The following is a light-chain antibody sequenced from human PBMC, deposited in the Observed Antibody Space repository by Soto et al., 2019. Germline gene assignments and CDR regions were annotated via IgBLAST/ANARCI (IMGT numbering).Light chain of an antibody. CDR3: QKYDRAPQP. Sequence: DIQMTQSPSSLSASVGDRVTITCRASQVINGFLAWYQQKPGKVPKLLIYAASTLQSGVASRFSGSGSGTDYTLTISSLQPEDVATYYCQKYDRAPQPFGRGTKVEIK. V-gene: IGKV1-27*01. CDR2: AAS. CDR1: QVINGF. J-gene: IGKJ1*01.